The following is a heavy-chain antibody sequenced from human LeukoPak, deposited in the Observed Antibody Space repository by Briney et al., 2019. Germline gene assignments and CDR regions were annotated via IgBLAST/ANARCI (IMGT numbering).Heavy chain of an antibody. CDR1: GYTLTELS. Sequence: ASVKVSCKVSGYTLTELSMHWVRQAPGKGLEWMGGFDPEDGETIYAQKFQGRVTMTEDTSTDTAYMELSSLRSEDTAVYYCAAASNVLELGSSYYYYYGMDVWGQGTTVTVSS. D-gene: IGHD1-7*01. CDR2: FDPEDGET. J-gene: IGHJ6*02. V-gene: IGHV1-24*01. CDR3: AAASNVLELGSSYYYYYGMDV.